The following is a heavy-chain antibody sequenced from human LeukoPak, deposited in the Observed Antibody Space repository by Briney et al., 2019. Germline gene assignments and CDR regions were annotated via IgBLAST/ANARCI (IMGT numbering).Heavy chain of an antibody. D-gene: IGHD3-10*01. Sequence: GGSLRLSCAASGFTVSSNYMSWVRQAPGKGLEWVSVIYSGGSTYYADSVKGRFTISRDNSKNTLYLQVNSLRAEDTAVYYCARARNGDPYDYWGQGTLVTVSS. CDR2: IYSGGST. V-gene: IGHV3-53*01. CDR1: GFTVSSNY. CDR3: ARARNGDPYDY. J-gene: IGHJ4*02.